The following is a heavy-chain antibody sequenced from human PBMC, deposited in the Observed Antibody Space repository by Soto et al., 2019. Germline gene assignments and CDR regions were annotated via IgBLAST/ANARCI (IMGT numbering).Heavy chain of an antibody. D-gene: IGHD2-15*01. J-gene: IGHJ4*02. CDR1: GFTFSSYW. CDR3: VRTSLVVAAATREDY. Sequence: EVQLVESGGGLVQPGGSLRLSCAASGFTFSSYWMHWVRQAPGKGLVWVSRINSDGSSTSYADSVKGRFTISRDNANKTLYLQMHSLRAEDTAVYYCVRTSLVVAAATREDYWGQGTLVTVSS. CDR2: INSDGSST. V-gene: IGHV3-74*01.